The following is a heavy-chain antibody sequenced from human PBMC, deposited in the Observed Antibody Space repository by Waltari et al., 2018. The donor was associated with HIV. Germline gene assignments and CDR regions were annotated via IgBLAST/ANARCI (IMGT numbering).Heavy chain of an antibody. V-gene: IGHV3-30-3*01. CDR2: RSDDGSNK. CDR1: GFTFSNYA. CDR3: ARDPQYCSSTSCSYYFDY. J-gene: IGHJ4*02. Sequence: QVQLVESGGGVVQPGRSLRLSCAASGFTFSNYAMHWVRQAPGKGLEVVSVRSDDGSNKDDADSVKGRFTIARDNSKNTLYLQMNSLRAEDTAVYYCARDPQYCSSTSCSYYFDYWGQGTLVTVSS. D-gene: IGHD2-2*01.